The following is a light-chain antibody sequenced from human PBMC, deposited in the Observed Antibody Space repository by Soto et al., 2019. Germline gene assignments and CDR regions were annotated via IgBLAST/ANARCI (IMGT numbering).Light chain of an antibody. V-gene: IGLV2-23*01. CDR3: CSYAGSSTLV. CDR1: SRDVGSCNL. J-gene: IGLJ2*01. CDR2: EGS. Sequence: QSALTKPASVSGSPGQSITMSCTGSSRDVGSCNLVSWYQQHPGKAPKLKINEGSMQPSGVTNRFSVSKSGNTASLTISWLHAEYDADYYFCSYAGSSTLVFGGGTKLTVL.